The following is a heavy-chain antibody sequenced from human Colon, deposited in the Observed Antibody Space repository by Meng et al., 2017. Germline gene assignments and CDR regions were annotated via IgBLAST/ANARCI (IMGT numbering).Heavy chain of an antibody. Sequence: QVQLQESGPGLVKPSETLSLTCSVSGDSITDYHWSWIRQSPGKGLESLGCTYKGRPNTYNPTLQSRVTISLDTSKNQVSLKLTSVTAADTAVYYCASYYYGQGGRGYWGQGTLVTVSS. V-gene: IGHV4-59*03. D-gene: IGHD3-10*01. J-gene: IGHJ4*02. CDR1: GDSITDYH. CDR2: TYKGRPN. CDR3: ASYYYGQGGRGY.